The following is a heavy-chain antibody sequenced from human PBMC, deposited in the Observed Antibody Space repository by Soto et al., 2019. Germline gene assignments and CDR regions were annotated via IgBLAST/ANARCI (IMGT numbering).Heavy chain of an antibody. CDR1: GYTFTGYY. Sequence: ASVKVSCKASGYTFTGYYMHWVRQAPGQGLEWMGWINPNSGGTNYAQKFQGRVTMTRDTSISTAYMELSRLRSDDTAVYYCARERIAARQQGYYYYGMDVWGQGTTVTVSS. CDR3: ARERIAARQQGYYYYGMDV. CDR2: INPNSGGT. V-gene: IGHV1-2*02. D-gene: IGHD6-6*01. J-gene: IGHJ6*02.